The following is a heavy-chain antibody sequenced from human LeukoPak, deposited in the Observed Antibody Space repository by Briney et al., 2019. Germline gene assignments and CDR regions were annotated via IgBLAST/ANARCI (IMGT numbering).Heavy chain of an antibody. CDR2: IIPKFGTT. Sequence: ASVKVSCTVSGGTLSDFALNWVRQAPGQGLEWMGEIIPKFGTTKYARPLQDRVAITVDESTTTVYMELSSLTSGDTAMYYCATSIVTFRYFDLWGRGTLVTVSS. V-gene: IGHV1-69*13. CDR1: GGTLSDFA. D-gene: IGHD1-26*01. CDR3: ATSIVTFRYFDL. J-gene: IGHJ2*01.